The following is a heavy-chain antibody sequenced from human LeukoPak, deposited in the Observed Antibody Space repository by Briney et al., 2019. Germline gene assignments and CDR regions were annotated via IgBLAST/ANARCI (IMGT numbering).Heavy chain of an antibody. J-gene: IGHJ3*02. CDR2: ISGSGGRT. V-gene: IGHV3-23*01. CDR1: GFTFSSYA. Sequence: PGGSLRLSCVVGGFTFSSYAMSGVRQAPGKVLEWVSGISGSGGRTYYADSVKGRFTICRDNTKNTLYLQMNSLRAEDTAVYYCARDPYDSTAYGAFDIWGQGTMVTVSS. CDR3: ARDPYDSTAYGAFDI. D-gene: IGHD3-22*01.